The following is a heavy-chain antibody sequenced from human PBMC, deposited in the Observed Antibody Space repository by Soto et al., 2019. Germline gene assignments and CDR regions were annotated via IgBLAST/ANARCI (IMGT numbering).Heavy chain of an antibody. Sequence: PGGSLRLSCAASGFTFSSYAMHWVRQAPGKGLEWVAVISYDGSNKYYADSVKGRFTISRDNSKNTLYLQMNSLRAEDTAVYYCARRLDVSPGSYYYYYGMDVWGHGTTVTVSS. CDR1: GFTFSSYA. CDR3: ARRLDVSPGSYYYYYGMDV. CDR2: ISYDGSNK. J-gene: IGHJ6*02. D-gene: IGHD2-2*03. V-gene: IGHV3-30-3*01.